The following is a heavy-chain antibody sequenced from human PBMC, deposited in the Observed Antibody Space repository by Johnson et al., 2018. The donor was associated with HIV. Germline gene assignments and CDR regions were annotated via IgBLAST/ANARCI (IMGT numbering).Heavy chain of an antibody. V-gene: IGHV3-30-3*01. J-gene: IGHJ3*02. CDR3: AKALLMGWEQTDAFDI. CDR1: GFTFSSYA. CDR2: ISYDGSNK. D-gene: IGHD1-26*01. Sequence: QVLLVESGGGLVQPGGSLRLSCAASGFTFSSYAMHWVRQAPGKGLEWVAVISYDGSNKYYADSVKGRFTISRDNSKNTLYLQMNSLRAEDTALYYCAKALLMGWEQTDAFDIWGQGTMVTVSS.